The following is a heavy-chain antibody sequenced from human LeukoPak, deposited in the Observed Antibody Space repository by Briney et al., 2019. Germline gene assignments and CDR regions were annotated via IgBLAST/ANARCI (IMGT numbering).Heavy chain of an antibody. J-gene: IGHJ4*02. CDR1: GFIFSSYW. D-gene: IGHD6-19*01. CDR2: INSDGSST. CDR3: AKGAVAGIGGIDY. Sequence: PGGSLRLSCAASGFIFSSYWMHWVLQVPGKGLVWVSRINSDGSSTSYADSVKGRFTISRDNAKNTVYLQMNSLRAEDTAVYYCAKGAVAGIGGIDYWGQGTLVTVSS. V-gene: IGHV3-74*01.